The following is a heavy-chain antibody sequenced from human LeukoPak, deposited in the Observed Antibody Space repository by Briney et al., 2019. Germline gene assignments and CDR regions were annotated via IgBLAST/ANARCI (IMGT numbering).Heavy chain of an antibody. CDR3: ARDRWELGIDY. CDR2: ISYDGSNK. V-gene: IGHV3-30-3*01. J-gene: IGHJ4*02. CDR1: GFTFSSYA. Sequence: GGSLRLSCAASGFTFSSYATSWVRQAPGKGLEWVAVISYDGSNKYYADSVKGRFTISRDNSKNTLYLQMNSLRAEDTAVYYCARDRWELGIDYWGQGTLVTVSS. D-gene: IGHD1-26*01.